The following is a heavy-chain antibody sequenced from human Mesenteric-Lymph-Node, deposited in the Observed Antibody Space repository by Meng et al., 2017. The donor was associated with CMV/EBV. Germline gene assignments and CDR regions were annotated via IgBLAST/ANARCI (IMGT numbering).Heavy chain of an antibody. CDR3: VREFRGSWFYP. CDR1: GGSVSNGERS. J-gene: IGHJ5*02. D-gene: IGHD3-16*01. Sequence: AGSGGSVSNGERSWSWVRQPPGRGLELLGYIFYTGSTYYNPSLKGRVTMSMDRSKNQFSLKLTSVTAADTAVYYCVREFRGSWFYPWGQGTLVTVSS. CDR2: IFYTGST. V-gene: IGHV4-30-2*01.